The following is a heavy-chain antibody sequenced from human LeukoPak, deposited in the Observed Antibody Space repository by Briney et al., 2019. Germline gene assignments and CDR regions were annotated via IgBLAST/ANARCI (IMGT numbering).Heavy chain of an antibody. D-gene: IGHD1-26*01. CDR2: IIPIFGTA. J-gene: IGHJ4*02. V-gene: IGHV1-69*13. CDR3: ASLVGALN. Sequence: ASVKVSCKASGYTFTGYYMHWVRQAPGQGLEWMGGIIPIFGTANYAQKFQGRVTITADESTSTAYMELSSLRSEDTAVYYCASLVGALNWGQGTLVTVSS. CDR1: GYTFTGYY.